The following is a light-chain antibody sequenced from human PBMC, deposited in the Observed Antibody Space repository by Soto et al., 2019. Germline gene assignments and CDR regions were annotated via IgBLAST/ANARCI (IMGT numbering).Light chain of an antibody. J-gene: IGLJ3*02. Sequence: QTVVTQEPSLTVSPGGTVTLTCGSSTGAVTSGHYPYWFQQKPGQAPRTLIYDTSNKHSWTPARFSGSLLGGKAALTLSGAQPEDEAEYYGLLSYSGAPPWVFGGGTKLTVL. CDR1: TGAVTSGHY. CDR3: LLSYSGAPPWV. V-gene: IGLV7-46*01. CDR2: DTS.